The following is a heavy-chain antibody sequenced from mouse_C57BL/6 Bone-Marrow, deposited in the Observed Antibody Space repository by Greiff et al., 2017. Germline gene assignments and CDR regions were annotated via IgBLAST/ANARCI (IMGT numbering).Heavy chain of an antibody. CDR1: GFNIKDDY. D-gene: IGHD1-1*01. CDR2: LDPENGDT. V-gene: IGHV14-4*01. J-gene: IGHJ2*01. Sequence: VQLQQSGAELVRPGASVKLSCTASGFNIKDDYMHWVKQRPEQGLEWIGWLDPENGDTEYASKFQGKATITADTSSNTAYLQLSSLTSEDTAVYYCTTDYYGSSSYYFDYWGQGTTLTVSS. CDR3: TTDYYGSSSYYFDY.